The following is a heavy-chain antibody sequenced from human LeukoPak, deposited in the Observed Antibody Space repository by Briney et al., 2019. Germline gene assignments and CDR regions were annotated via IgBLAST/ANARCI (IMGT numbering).Heavy chain of an antibody. CDR3: ATDSSGQIYYYYGMDV. J-gene: IGHJ6*02. CDR2: FDPEDGET. CDR1: GYTLTELS. V-gene: IGHV1-24*01. Sequence: ASVKVSCKVSGYTLTELSMHWVRQAPGEGLEWMGGFDPEDGETIYAQKFQGRVTMTEDTSTDTAYMELSSLRSEDTAVYYCATDSSGQIYYYYGMDVWGQGTTVTVSS. D-gene: IGHD3-22*01.